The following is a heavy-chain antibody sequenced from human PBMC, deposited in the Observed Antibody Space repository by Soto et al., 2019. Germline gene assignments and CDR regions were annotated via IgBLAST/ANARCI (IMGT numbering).Heavy chain of an antibody. D-gene: IGHD6-19*01. Sequence: ASVKVSCKASGYTFTGYYMHWVRQAPGQGLEWMGWINPNSGGTNYAQKFQGRVTMTRDTSISPAYMELSRLRSDDTAVYYCGGQAGYSSGWPDSFDICGQGTIRTVSS. J-gene: IGHJ3*02. CDR2: INPNSGGT. CDR3: GGQAGYSSGWPDSFDI. CDR1: GYTFTGYY. V-gene: IGHV1-2*02.